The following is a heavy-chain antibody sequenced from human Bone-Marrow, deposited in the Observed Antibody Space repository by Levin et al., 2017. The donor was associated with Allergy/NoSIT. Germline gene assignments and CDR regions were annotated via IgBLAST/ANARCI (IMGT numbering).Heavy chain of an antibody. J-gene: IGHJ4*02. CDR3: ARSSSRGRSFQYFFDF. CDR1: GFSLSTNGMC. V-gene: IGHV2-70*01. D-gene: IGHD2-15*01. CDR2: IDWDGDY. Sequence: GSGPTLVKPTQTLTLTCTFSGFSLSTNGMCVSWIRQPPGKALEWLALIDWDGDYYYRPSLRTRLTISKDTSKNQVVLTLTNMDPVDTATYYCARSSSRGRSFQYFFDFWGQGTLVTVSS.